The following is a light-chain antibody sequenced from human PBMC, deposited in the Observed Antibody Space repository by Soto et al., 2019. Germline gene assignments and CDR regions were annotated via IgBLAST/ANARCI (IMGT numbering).Light chain of an antibody. J-gene: IGKJ5*01. CDR2: DES. CDR1: QSVSSH. Sequence: EIVLTQSPATLSLCPGERATLSCRASQSVSSHLAWFQQRPGQDPRLLIYDESNRATGIPARFSGRGSGTDFTLTISSLEPEDFAVYYCQQRSSAITFGQGTRLEIK. CDR3: QQRSSAIT. V-gene: IGKV3-11*01.